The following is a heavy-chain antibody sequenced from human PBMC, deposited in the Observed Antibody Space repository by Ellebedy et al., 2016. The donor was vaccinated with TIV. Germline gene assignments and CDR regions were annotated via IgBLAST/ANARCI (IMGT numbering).Heavy chain of an antibody. CDR3: TREDY. CDR1: GYTFTDFY. Sequence: AASVKVSCKASGYTFTDFYMYCVRQAPGQGLEWMGIISPSSDSTTYAQEFQGRVTMTRDTSTSTVYMELSSLRSEDTAVYYCTREDYWGQGTLVTVSS. J-gene: IGHJ4*02. CDR2: ISPSSDST. V-gene: IGHV1-46*01.